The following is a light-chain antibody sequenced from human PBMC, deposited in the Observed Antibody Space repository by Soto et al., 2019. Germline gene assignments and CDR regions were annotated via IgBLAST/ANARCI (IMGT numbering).Light chain of an antibody. J-gene: IGLJ1*01. CDR3: SSYTSSSTLKV. CDR2: EVS. CDR1: SSDVGGYNY. V-gene: IGLV2-14*01. Sequence: QSALNQPASVSGSPGQSITISCTGTSSDVGGYNYVSWYQQHPGKAPKLMIYEVSNRPSGVSNRFSGSKSGNTASLTISGLQAEDEADYYCSSYTSSSTLKVFGTGTKVTVL.